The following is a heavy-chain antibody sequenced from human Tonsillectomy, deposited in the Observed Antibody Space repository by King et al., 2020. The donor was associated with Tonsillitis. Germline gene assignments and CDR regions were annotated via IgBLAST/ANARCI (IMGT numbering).Heavy chain of an antibody. D-gene: IGHD3-22*01. Sequence: VKLVESGGGVVPPGRSLRLSCAASGFTFSNFGMHWVRQTPGKGLEWVAVSSYDGRHKYYADSVKGRLTIYRDNSKNTLYLQMVSLRAEDTAIYYCAGPRDENSCYPDYWGQGTLVTVSS. J-gene: IGHJ4*02. V-gene: IGHV3-33*05. CDR3: AGPRDENSCYPDY. CDR1: GFTFSNFG. CDR2: SSYDGRHK.